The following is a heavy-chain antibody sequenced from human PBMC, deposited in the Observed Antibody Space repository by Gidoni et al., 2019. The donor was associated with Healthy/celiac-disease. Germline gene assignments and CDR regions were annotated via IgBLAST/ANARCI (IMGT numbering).Heavy chain of an antibody. CDR3: ARDDYYDSNGYYFRIDFDY. J-gene: IGHJ4*02. CDR2: ISSSSSYI. V-gene: IGHV3-21*01. Sequence: EVQLVESGGGLVKPGGSLRLSCAASGFTFSSYSMNWVRQAPGKGLEWVSSISSSSSYIYYADSVKGRFTISRDNAKNSLYLQMNSLRAEDTAVYYCARDDYYDSNGYYFRIDFDYWGQGTLVTVSS. CDR1: GFTFSSYS. D-gene: IGHD3-22*01.